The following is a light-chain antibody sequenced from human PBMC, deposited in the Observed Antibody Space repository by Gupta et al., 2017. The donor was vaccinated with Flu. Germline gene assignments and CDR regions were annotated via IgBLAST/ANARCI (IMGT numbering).Light chain of an antibody. CDR1: RSDIGSYTY. CDR3: SSSEIGNRVL. V-gene: IGLV2-8*01. J-gene: IGLJ2*01. Sequence: QSALTQPPSASGSPGQSVTISCTGTRSDIGSYTYVSWYKQFPGKAPKRIIYDVTSRPSGVSDRGSGSKSGNKASLHVSGLQADDEADDFCSSSEIGNRVLFGGGTKLTVL. CDR2: DVT.